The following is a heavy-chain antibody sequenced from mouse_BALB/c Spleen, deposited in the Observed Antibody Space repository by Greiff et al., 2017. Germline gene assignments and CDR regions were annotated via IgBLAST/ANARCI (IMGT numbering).Heavy chain of an antibody. CDR2: IDPANGNT. CDR3: ALHYYAMDY. Sequence: VHVKQSGAELVKPGASVKLSCTASGFNIKDTYMHWVKQRPEQGLEWIGRIDPANGNTKYDPKFQGKATITADTSSNTAYLQLSSLTSEDTAVYYCALHYYAMDYWGQGTSVTVSS. J-gene: IGHJ4*01. V-gene: IGHV14-3*02. CDR1: GFNIKDTY.